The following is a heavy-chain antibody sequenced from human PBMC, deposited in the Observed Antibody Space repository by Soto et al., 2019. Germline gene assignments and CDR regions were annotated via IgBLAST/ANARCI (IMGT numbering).Heavy chain of an antibody. D-gene: IGHD3-22*01. CDR3: ARASYDSSGYYYYYGMDV. V-gene: IGHV4-59*01. CDR2: IYYSGST. Sequence: PSETLSLTCTVSGGSISSYYWSWIRQPPGKGLEWIGYIYYSGSTNYNPSLKSRVTISVDTSKNQFSLQLSSVTAADTAVYYCARASYDSSGYYYYYGMDVWGQGTTVTVSS. CDR1: GGSISSYY. J-gene: IGHJ6*02.